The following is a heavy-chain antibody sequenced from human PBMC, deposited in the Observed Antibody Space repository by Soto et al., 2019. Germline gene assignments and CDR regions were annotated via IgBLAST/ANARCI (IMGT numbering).Heavy chain of an antibody. D-gene: IGHD6-19*01. J-gene: IGHJ4*02. CDR3: ASRGIAVAGTTYYFDY. Sequence: SETLSLTCAVSSDSISRSHWLTWLRQSPGKGLEWIEEINHSGSTNYNPSLKSRVTISVDTSKNQFSLKLSSVTAADTAVYYCASRGIAVAGTTYYFDYWGQGTLVTVSS. CDR1: SDSISRSHW. CDR2: INHSGST. V-gene: IGHV4-4*02.